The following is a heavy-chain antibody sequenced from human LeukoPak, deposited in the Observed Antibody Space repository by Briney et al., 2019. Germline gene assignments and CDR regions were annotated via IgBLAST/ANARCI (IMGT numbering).Heavy chain of an antibody. CDR1: GGSISSYY. J-gene: IGHJ2*01. CDR3: ARHYGGILEYFDL. CDR2: IYYSGST. D-gene: IGHD4-23*01. V-gene: IGHV4-59*01. Sequence: SETLSITCTVAGGSISSYYWGWIRQPPGKGLEWIGYIYYSGSTNYNPSLKSRVTISVDTSKNQFSLKLSSVTAADTAMYYCARHYGGILEYFDLWGRGTLVTVSS.